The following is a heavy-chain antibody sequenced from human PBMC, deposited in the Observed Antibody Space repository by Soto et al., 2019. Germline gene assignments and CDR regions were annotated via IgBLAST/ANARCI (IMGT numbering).Heavy chain of an antibody. V-gene: IGHV3-7*03. D-gene: IGHD3-22*01. CDR1: GFPFSIYW. CDR3: ATDQFEYYYDSSGQEAFDI. Sequence: GGSLRLSCAASGFPFSIYWMSWVRQAPGKGLEWVANIKQDGSEKYYVDSVKGRFTISRDNAKNSLYLQMKSLRAEDTAVYYCATDQFEYYYDSSGQEAFDIWGKGTMVTFSS. CDR2: IKQDGSEK. J-gene: IGHJ3*02.